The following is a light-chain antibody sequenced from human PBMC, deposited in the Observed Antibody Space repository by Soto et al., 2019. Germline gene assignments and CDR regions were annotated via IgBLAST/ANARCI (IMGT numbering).Light chain of an antibody. CDR2: GAS. V-gene: IGKV3-15*01. CDR3: KQGNNWTFT. Sequence: EIVMTQSPATLSVSPGESATLSCRASQSISSELAWYLQKPGQPPRLLIYGASTRATGVPSRFTGSGSGSDFTLAISGLQSEDFAVYYCKQGNNWTFTFGQGTRLEI. CDR1: QSISSE. J-gene: IGKJ2*01.